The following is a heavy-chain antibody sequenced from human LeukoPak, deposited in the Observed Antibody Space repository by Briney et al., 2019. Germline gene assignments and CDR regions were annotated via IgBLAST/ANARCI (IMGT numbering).Heavy chain of an antibody. V-gene: IGHV4-38-2*02. CDR2: IYHSGNI. Sequence: SETLSLTCTVSGYSISSGYYWGWIRQPPGKGLEWIGSIYHSGNIYYNPSLKSRVTISVDTSKNQFSLKLSSVTAADTAVYYCARETHYDFWSGYSFDPWGQGTLVTVSS. CDR3: ARETHYDFWSGYSFDP. J-gene: IGHJ5*02. CDR1: GYSISSGYY. D-gene: IGHD3-3*01.